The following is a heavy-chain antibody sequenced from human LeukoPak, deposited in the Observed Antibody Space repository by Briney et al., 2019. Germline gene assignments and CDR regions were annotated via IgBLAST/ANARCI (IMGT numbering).Heavy chain of an antibody. J-gene: IGHJ4*02. Sequence: SETLSLTCTVSGGSISSYYWSWIRQPPGKGLEWIGYIYYSGSTNYKPSLKSRVTISVDTSKNQFSLKLTSVTAADTAVYYCARSGYDFWSGPDYWGQGTLVTVSS. CDR2: IYYSGST. CDR3: ARSGYDFWSGPDY. CDR1: GGSISSYY. V-gene: IGHV4-59*01. D-gene: IGHD3-3*01.